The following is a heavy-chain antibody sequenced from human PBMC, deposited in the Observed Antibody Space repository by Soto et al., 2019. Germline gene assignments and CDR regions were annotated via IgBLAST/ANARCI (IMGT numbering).Heavy chain of an antibody. Sequence: QVQLVESGGGVVQPGRSLRLSCAASGFTFSSYGMHWVRQAPGKGLEWVAVIWYDGSNKYYADSVKGRFTISRDNSKNTLYLQMNSLRAEDTAVYSCARDPFAKYPDYWGQGTLVTVSS. D-gene: IGHD2-2*01. J-gene: IGHJ4*02. CDR2: IWYDGSNK. V-gene: IGHV3-33*01. CDR3: ARDPFAKYPDY. CDR1: GFTFSSYG.